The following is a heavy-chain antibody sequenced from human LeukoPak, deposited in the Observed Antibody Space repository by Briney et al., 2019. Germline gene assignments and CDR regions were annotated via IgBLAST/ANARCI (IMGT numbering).Heavy chain of an antibody. J-gene: IGHJ4*02. V-gene: IGHV3-30-3*01. D-gene: IGHD5-18*01. CDR3: ARDRGTWIQLWSPFYDY. Sequence: GGSLRLSCAASGFTFSSYAMHWVRQAPGKGLEWVAVISYDGSNKCYADSVKGRFTISRDNSKNTLYLQMNSLRAEDTAVYYCARDRGTWIQLWSPFYDYWGQGTLVTVSS. CDR2: ISYDGSNK. CDR1: GFTFSSYA.